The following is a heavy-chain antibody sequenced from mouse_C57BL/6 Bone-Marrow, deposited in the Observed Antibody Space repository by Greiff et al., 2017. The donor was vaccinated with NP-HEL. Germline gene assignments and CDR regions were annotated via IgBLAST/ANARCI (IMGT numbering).Heavy chain of an antibody. D-gene: IGHD1-1*01. CDR3: ARITTVPYWYFDV. J-gene: IGHJ1*03. Sequence: EVMLVEPGGGLVQPGESLKLSCESNEYEFPSHDMPWVRKTPEKRLELVAAINSDGGSTYYPDTMERRFIISRDNTKKTLYLQMSSLRSEDTALYYCARITTVPYWYFDVWGTGTTVTVSS. V-gene: IGHV5-2*01. CDR1: EYEFPSHD. CDR2: INSDGGST.